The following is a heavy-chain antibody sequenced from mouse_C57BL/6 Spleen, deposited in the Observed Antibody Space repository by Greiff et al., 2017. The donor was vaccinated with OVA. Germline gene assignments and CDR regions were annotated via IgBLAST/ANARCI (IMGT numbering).Heavy chain of an antibody. J-gene: IGHJ2*01. CDR1: GFNIKDYY. D-gene: IGHD2-4*01. CDR2: IDPEDGNT. CDR3: ARKDYDY. V-gene: IGHV14-2*01. Sequence: VQLQQSGAELVKPGASVKLSCTASGFNIKDYYMHWVKQRTEQGLEWIGRIDPEDGNTNYAPKFQGKATITADKSSNTAYLQLSSLTSEDTAVYYCARKDYDYWGQGTTLTVSS.